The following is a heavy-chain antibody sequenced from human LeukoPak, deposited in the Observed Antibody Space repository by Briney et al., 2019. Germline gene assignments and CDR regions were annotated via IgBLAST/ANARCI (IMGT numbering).Heavy chain of an antibody. CDR3: ARDRYSGSPDY. J-gene: IGHJ4*02. V-gene: IGHV3-7*04. CDR2: IQGDGRDK. Sequence: GGSLRLSCTGSGFIFSTYYINWVRQAPGKGLEWVANIQGDGRDKYFLDSVKGRFTISRDNAKNSLSLQMNSLRAEDTAVYYCARDRYSGSPDYWGQGTLVTVSS. D-gene: IGHD1-26*01. CDR1: GFIFSTYY.